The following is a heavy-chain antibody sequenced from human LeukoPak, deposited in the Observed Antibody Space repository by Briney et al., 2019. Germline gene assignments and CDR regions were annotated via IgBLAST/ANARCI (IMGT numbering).Heavy chain of an antibody. D-gene: IGHD2-2*02. CDR1: GFTFTNYG. CDR2: IWYDGSND. Sequence: GGSLRLSCSASGFTFTNYGIHWVRQAPGKGLEWAALIWYDGSNDFYADSVKGRFTISRDNSRSTVYLHMNSLSAEDTAVYYCAKDLCSSTSCYNHYWGQGTLVTVSS. J-gene: IGHJ4*02. V-gene: IGHV3-33*06. CDR3: AKDLCSSTSCYNHY.